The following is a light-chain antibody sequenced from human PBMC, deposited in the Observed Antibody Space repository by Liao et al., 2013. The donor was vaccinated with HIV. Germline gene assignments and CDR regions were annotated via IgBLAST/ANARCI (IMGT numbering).Light chain of an antibody. V-gene: IGLV3-21*04. CDR1: NIGSKN. CDR3: QVWDSNGDYPV. J-gene: IGLJ3*02. CDR2: YDS. Sequence: SYLLTQPPSVSVAPGETARITCGGNNIGSKNVHWYQQRPGQAPVLVIYYDSNRPSGIPDRISGSNSGNTATLTISRVEAGDEADYYCQVWDSNGDYPVFGGGTKLTVL.